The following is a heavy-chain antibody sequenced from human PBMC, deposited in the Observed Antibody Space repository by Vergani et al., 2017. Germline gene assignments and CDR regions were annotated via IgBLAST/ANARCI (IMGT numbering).Heavy chain of an antibody. CDR1: GFTFSSYG. D-gene: IGHD5-12*01. J-gene: IGHJ4*02. CDR3: ARVEGSGYDPFDY. V-gene: IGHV3-48*01. CDR2: ISSSSSTI. Sequence: EVQLVESGGGLVKPGGSLRLSCAASGFTFSSYGMHWVRQAPGKGLEWVSYISSSSSTIYYADSVKGRFTISRDNAKNSLYLQMNSLRAEDTAVYYCARVEGSGYDPFDYWGQGSLVTVSS.